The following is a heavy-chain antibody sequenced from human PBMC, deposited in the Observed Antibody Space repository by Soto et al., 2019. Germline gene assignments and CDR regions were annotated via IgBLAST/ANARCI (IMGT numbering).Heavy chain of an antibody. V-gene: IGHV3-30-3*01. CDR1: GFTFSGFA. CDR3: ARFKGCSGGSCYSHFDY. J-gene: IGHJ4*02. CDR2: ISYDGSNK. Sequence: QVQLVESGGGVVQPGRSLRLSCAASGFTFSGFAMHWVRQAPGKGLEWVAVISYDGSNKYYADSVKGRFTISRDNSKNTLYVQMNSLRAEDTAVHYCARFKGCSGGSCYSHFDYWGQGTLVTVSS. D-gene: IGHD2-15*01.